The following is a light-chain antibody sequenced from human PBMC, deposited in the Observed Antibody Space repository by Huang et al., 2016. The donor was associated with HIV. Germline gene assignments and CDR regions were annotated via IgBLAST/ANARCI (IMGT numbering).Light chain of an antibody. CDR2: DSS. CDR3: QQRNSWPPT. Sequence: EVVLTQSPATLSLSPWERATLSCRASQSVSNYLARYRQKPGQAPRLLIYDSSNRATGIPARFSGSGSGTEFTLTISSLEPEDFALYFCQQRNSWPPTFGGGTKVEIK. V-gene: IGKV3-11*01. CDR1: QSVSNY. J-gene: IGKJ4*01.